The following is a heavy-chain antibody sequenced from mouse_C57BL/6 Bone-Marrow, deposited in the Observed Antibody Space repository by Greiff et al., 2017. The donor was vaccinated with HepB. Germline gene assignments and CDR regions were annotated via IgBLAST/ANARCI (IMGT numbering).Heavy chain of an antibody. Sequence: DVMLVESGGGLVQPGGSLKLSCAASGFTFSDYYMYWVRQTPEKRLEWVAYISNGGGSTYYPDTVKGRFIISRDNAKNTLYLQMSRLKSEDTAMYYCARPNYSNYFFAYWGQGTLVTVSA. J-gene: IGHJ3*01. CDR2: ISNGGGST. CDR1: GFTFSDYY. V-gene: IGHV5-12*01. D-gene: IGHD2-5*01. CDR3: ARPNYSNYFFAY.